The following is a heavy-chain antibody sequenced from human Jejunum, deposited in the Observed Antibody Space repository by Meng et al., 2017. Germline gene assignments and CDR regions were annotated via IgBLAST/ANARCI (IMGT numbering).Heavy chain of an antibody. CDR3: ARSSSGLAPSDF. D-gene: IGHD3-22*01. V-gene: IGHV1-18*01. Sequence: ASVKVSCKASGYTFTSFGTGWVRQAPGQGLQWMGWISNYNGNAVYEEKFQGRVTLTKDTSTTTVYMELRGLTSNDTGVYFCARSSSGLAPSDFWGQGKLVTVSS. J-gene: IGHJ4*02. CDR1: GYTFTSFG. CDR2: ISNYNGNA.